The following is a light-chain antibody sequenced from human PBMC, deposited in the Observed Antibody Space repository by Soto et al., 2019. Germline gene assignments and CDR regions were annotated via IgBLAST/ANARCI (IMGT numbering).Light chain of an antibody. J-gene: IGLJ1*01. CDR3: SSYTRSATYV. Sequence: QSVLTQPASVSGSPGQSITISCTGTGSDIGAYNHVSWYQHHPGKAPKLIIYEVTNRPSGVSSRFSGSKSGNTASLTISGLQAEDEADYYCSSYTRSATYVVATMTKLTV. V-gene: IGLV2-14*01. CDR1: GSDIGAYNH. CDR2: EVT.